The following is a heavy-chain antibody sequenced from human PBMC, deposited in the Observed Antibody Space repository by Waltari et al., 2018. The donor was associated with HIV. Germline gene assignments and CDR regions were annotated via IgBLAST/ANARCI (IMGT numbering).Heavy chain of an antibody. CDR3: ARGIDLSRVVNVPLAIDV. J-gene: IGHJ6*02. CDR1: WFSFRSYW. CDR2: KKEDPIET. Sequence: EVQLLPSVRGLVEPWGSLSLFCAASWFSFRSYWLKWVRQAPGNGRKKVANKKEDPIETAYADSVKGPITTTSNNAQNSVYLEMSSLRLEDTSVYYGARGIDLSRVVNVPLAIDVWGQGTTVTVS. D-gene: IGHD3-3*01. V-gene: IGHV3-7*01.